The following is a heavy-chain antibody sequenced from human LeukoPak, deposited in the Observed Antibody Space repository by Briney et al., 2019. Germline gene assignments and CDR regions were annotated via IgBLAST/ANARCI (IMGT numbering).Heavy chain of an antibody. Sequence: SETLSLTCAVSGGSISSGGYSWSWIRQPPGKGLEWIGYIYHSGSTYYNPSLKNRVTISVDRSKNQFSLKLSSVTAADTAVYYCARIATSPSGYYYFDYWGQGTLVTVSS. J-gene: IGHJ4*02. CDR3: ARIATSPSGYYYFDY. V-gene: IGHV4-30-2*01. CDR2: IYHSGST. D-gene: IGHD3-3*01. CDR1: GGSISSGGYS.